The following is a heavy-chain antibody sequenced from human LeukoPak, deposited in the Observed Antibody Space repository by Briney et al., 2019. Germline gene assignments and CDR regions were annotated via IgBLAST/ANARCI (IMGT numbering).Heavy chain of an antibody. J-gene: IGHJ4*02. CDR2: IGRSGGSI. V-gene: IGHV3-48*03. D-gene: IGHD2-15*01. Sequence: GGSLRLSCAPSGFTLSSHEMNWVRPAPGEGVEWVSYIGRSGGSIYYTDSVEGRFTISRDNAKNSLYLQMNSLRAEDTAVYYCTREKGYGECIGGSCYFEGFDYWGQGTLVTVSS. CDR1: GFTLSSHE. CDR3: TREKGYGECIGGSCYFEGFDY.